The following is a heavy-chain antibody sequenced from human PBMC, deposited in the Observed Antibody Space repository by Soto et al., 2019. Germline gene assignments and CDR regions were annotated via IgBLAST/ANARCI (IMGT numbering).Heavy chain of an antibody. CDR1: GFTFSSYG. J-gene: IGHJ4*02. D-gene: IGHD3-9*01. V-gene: IGHV3-30*18. CDR3: AKAMDLRYFDWLLTEVLGVSFDY. Sequence: QVQLVESGGGVVQPGRSLRLSCAASGFTFSSYGMHWVRQAPGKGLEWVAVISYDGSNKYYADSVKGRFTISRDNSKNTLYLQMNSLRAEDTAVYYCAKAMDLRYFDWLLTEVLGVSFDYWGQGTLVTVSS. CDR2: ISYDGSNK.